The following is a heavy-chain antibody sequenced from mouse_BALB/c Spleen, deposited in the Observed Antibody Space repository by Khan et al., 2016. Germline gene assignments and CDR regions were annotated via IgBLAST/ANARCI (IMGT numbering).Heavy chain of an antibody. J-gene: IGHJ3*01. CDR1: GFSLTNSG. V-gene: IGHV2-9*02. Sequence: VQLQESGPGLVAPSQSLSITCTVSGFSLTNSGVHWVRQPPRKGLDWLGVIWAGGSTDYNSALMSRLSITRDTTQNQVFLKMNSLQTDDTAMYYCARDDQDFDAWFASWGHGTLVTVSA. CDR2: IWAGGST. CDR3: ARDDQDFDAWFAS.